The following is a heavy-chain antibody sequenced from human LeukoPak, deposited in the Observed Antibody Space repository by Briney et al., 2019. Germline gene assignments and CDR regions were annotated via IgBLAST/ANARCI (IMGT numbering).Heavy chain of an antibody. J-gene: IGHJ4*02. CDR3: TRVGGYQLPKFDY. V-gene: IGHV3-48*02. CDR1: GSNFNTYA. CDR2: ISSSSSTI. Sequence: GGSLRLSCAASGSNFNTYAMNWVRQAPGKGLEWISYISSSSSTIYYADSVKGRFSISRDNAKNSVYLEMNSPGDEDTAVYYCTRVGGYQLPKFDYWGRGTLVTVSS. D-gene: IGHD2-2*01.